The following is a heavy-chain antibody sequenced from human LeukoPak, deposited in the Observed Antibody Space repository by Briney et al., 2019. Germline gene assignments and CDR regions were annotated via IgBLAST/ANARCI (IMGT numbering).Heavy chain of an antibody. D-gene: IGHD4-11*01. J-gene: IGHJ4*02. Sequence: GGSPRLSCAASGFTFSSYAMSWVRQAPGKGLEWVSAISGSGGSTYYADSVKGRFTISRDNSKNTLYLQMNSLRAEDTAVYYCAKGTTVTTFFDYWGQGTLVTVSS. CDR2: ISGSGGST. V-gene: IGHV3-23*01. CDR1: GFTFSSYA. CDR3: AKGTTVTTFFDY.